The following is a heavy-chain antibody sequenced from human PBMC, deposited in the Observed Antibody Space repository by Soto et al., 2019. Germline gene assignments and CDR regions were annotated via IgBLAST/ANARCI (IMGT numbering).Heavy chain of an antibody. D-gene: IGHD6-6*01. CDR3: ARAGLSGIAARPDYYYGMDV. Sequence: ASVKVSCKASGYTFTGYYMHWVRQAPGQGLEWMGWINPNSGGTNYAQKFQGWVTMTRDTSISTAYMELSRLRSDDTAVYYCARAGLSGIAARPDYYYGMDVWGQGTTVTVS. CDR2: INPNSGGT. V-gene: IGHV1-2*04. J-gene: IGHJ6*02. CDR1: GYTFTGYY.